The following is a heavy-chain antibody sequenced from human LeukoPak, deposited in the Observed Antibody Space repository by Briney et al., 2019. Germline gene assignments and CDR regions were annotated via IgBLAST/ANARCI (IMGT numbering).Heavy chain of an antibody. J-gene: IGHJ4*02. CDR2: IYYSGNT. V-gene: IGHV4-59*01. CDR3: ARFVGSGLDY. Sequence: TSETLSLTCSVSGASISSYSWSWIRQPPGKGLEWIGYIYYSGNTNYNPSLKSRVTISVDTSNNEVSQNLNSVTAADTAVYYCARFVGSGLDYWGQGTLLTVSS. CDR1: GASISSYS. D-gene: IGHD2-15*01.